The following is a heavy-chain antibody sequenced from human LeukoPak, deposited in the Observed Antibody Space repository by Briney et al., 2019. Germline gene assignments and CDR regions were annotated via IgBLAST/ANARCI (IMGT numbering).Heavy chain of an antibody. J-gene: IGHJ4*02. CDR1: GFTFSSYA. CDR2: ISGSGGST. V-gene: IGHV3-23*01. CDR3: AKDRLDLGVVIIPGTFDY. D-gene: IGHD3-3*01. Sequence: GGSLRLSCAASGFTFSSYAMSWVRQAPGKGLEWVSAISGSGGSTYYADSVKGRFTISRDKSKNTLYLQMNSLRAEDTAVYYCAKDRLDLGVVIIPGTFDYWGQGTLVTVSS.